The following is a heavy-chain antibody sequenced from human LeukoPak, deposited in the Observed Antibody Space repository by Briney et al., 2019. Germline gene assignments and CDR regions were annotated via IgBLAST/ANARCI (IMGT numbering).Heavy chain of an antibody. CDR2: XSYDGSNK. Sequence: PGGSLRLSCAASGFTFSSYGMHWVRQAPGKGLXXXXXXSYDGSNKYYADSVKGRFTISRDNSKNTLYLQMNSLRAEDTAVYYCAKVTAARSYYYYGMDVWGQGTTVTVSS. J-gene: IGHJ6*02. D-gene: IGHD6-6*01. CDR3: AKVTAARSYYYYGMDV. CDR1: GFTFSSYG. V-gene: IGHV3-30*18.